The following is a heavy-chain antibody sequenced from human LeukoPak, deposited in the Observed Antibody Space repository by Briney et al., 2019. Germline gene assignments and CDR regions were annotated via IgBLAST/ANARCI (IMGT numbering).Heavy chain of an antibody. CDR3: AREGEGRGYSYGDAFDI. CDR1: GYTFTRYG. V-gene: IGHV1-18*01. CDR2: ISAYNGNT. D-gene: IGHD5-18*01. Sequence: GASVKVSCKASGYTFTRYGMSWVRQAPGQGLEWMGWISAYNGNTNYAQKLQGRVTMTTDTSTSTAYMELRSLRSDDTAVYYCAREGEGRGYSYGDAFDIWGQGTMVTVSS. J-gene: IGHJ3*02.